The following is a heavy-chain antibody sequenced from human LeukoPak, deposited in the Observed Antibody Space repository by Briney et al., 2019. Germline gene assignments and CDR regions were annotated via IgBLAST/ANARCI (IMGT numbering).Heavy chain of an antibody. CDR3: ARVYSSGWADFDY. Sequence: PGGSLRLSCAASGFTFSNYGMHWVRQAPGKGLEWVAVIWYDGSKKYYADSVKGRFTISRDDSKNTLYLQMNSLRAEDTAVYYCARVYSSGWADFDYWGQGTLVTVSS. J-gene: IGHJ4*02. CDR2: IWYDGSKK. V-gene: IGHV3-33*01. D-gene: IGHD6-19*01. CDR1: GFTFSNYG.